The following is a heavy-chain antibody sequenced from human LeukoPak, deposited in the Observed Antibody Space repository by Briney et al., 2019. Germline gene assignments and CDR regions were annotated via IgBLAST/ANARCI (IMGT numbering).Heavy chain of an antibody. V-gene: IGHV4-30-4*01. CDR1: GGSINSGDYH. D-gene: IGHD4-17*01. CDR2: ST. Sequence: SETLSLTCTVSGGSINSGDYHWSWIRQPPGKGLEWIGSTYYQPSLKSRVSISVDISKNQLSLKLSSVTAADTAVYYCARGPTVTTDYWGQGTLVTVSS. J-gene: IGHJ4*02. CDR3: ARGPTVTTDY.